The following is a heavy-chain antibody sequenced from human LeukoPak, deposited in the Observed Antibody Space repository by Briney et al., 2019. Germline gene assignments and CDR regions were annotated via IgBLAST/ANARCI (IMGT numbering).Heavy chain of an antibody. Sequence: SVKVSCKASGGTFSSYAISWVRQAPGQGLEWMGGIIPIFGTANYAQKFQGRVTITTDETTSTAYMELSSLRSEDTAVYYCARFRTTWDDAFDIWGQGTMVTVSS. J-gene: IGHJ3*02. CDR2: IIPIFGTA. D-gene: IGHD2-2*01. CDR1: GGTFSSYA. V-gene: IGHV1-69*05. CDR3: ARFRTTWDDAFDI.